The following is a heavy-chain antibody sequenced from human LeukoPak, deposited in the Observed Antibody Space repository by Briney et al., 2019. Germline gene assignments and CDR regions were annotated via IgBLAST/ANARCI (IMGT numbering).Heavy chain of an antibody. CDR2: ISYDGSNK. D-gene: IGHD3-22*01. V-gene: IGHV3-30-3*02. Sequence: GGSLRLSCAASGFTFDNYALHWVRQAPGKGLEWVALISYDGSNKYYGDSVKGRFTISRDNSNNTLYLQMNSLRAEDTAVYYCAKIHSSGYYSLVYGLDVWGQGTTVTVS. CDR1: GFTFDNYA. J-gene: IGHJ6*02. CDR3: AKIHSSGYYSLVYGLDV.